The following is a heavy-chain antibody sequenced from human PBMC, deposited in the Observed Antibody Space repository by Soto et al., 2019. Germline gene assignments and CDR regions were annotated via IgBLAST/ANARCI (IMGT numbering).Heavy chain of an antibody. J-gene: IGHJ4*02. D-gene: IGHD1-1*01. V-gene: IGHV1-69*10. CDR3: ARVLEFRDGYISHFDF. CDR2: IIPIVGIP. CDR1: GGTFRNYP. Sequence: SVKVSCKASGGTFRNYPFSWVRQAPGQGLEWMGGIIPIVGIPNYAQKFQGRVTITADESTTTVHMELSSLRSEDTAVYYCARVLEFRDGYISHFDFWGQGTLVTVSS.